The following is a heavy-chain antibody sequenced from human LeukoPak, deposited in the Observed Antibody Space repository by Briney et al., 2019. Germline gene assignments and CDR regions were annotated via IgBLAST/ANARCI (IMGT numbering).Heavy chain of an antibody. J-gene: IGHJ4*02. Sequence: GGSLRLSCAASGFTFSRYGMHWDRQAPGKGLEWLAVMSSDGGDIYYADSVKGRFTISRDNSKNTLYLQMNSPRAEDTAVYYCSKTIAVADPTDYWGQGTLVTVSS. CDR1: GFTFSRYG. CDR2: MSSDGGDI. D-gene: IGHD6-19*01. CDR3: SKTIAVADPTDY. V-gene: IGHV3-30*18.